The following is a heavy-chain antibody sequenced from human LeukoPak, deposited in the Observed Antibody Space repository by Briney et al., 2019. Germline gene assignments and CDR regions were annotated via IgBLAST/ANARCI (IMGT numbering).Heavy chain of an antibody. CDR3: AKAFDYNGLRGEGGSFDY. V-gene: IGHV3-13*01. Sequence: PGGSLRLSCAASGFDISKYDLHWVRQTTQRRLEWVSAIGIPGDTYYADAVKGRFTISRENAKNSVYLQMGSLRDGDTAVYFCAKAFDYNGLRGEGGSFDYWGQGALVTVSS. CDR1: GFDISKYD. CDR2: IGIPGDT. J-gene: IGHJ4*02. D-gene: IGHD4-11*01.